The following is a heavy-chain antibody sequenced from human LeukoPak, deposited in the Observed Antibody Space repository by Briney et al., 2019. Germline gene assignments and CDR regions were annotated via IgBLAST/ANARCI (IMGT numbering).Heavy chain of an antibody. CDR2: FDSEDGET. D-gene: IGHD3-22*01. J-gene: IGHJ4*02. CDR3: ATDLVGSYDSSGYYYFDY. V-gene: IGHV1-24*01. CDR1: GYTLTELS. Sequence: ASVKVSCKVSGYTLTELSMHWVRQAPGKGLEWMGGFDSEDGETIYAQKFQGRVTMTEDTSTDTAYMELSSLRSEDTAVYYCATDLVGSYDSSGYYYFDYWGQGTLVTVSS.